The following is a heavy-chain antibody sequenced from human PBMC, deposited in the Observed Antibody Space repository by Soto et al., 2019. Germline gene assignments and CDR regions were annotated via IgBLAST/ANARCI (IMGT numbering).Heavy chain of an antibody. CDR1: GYTFTSYA. V-gene: IGHV1-3*01. D-gene: IGHD2-2*01. Sequence: GASLKVSCKASGYTFTSYAMHWVRQAPGQRLEWMGWINAGNGNTKYSQKFQGRVTITRDTSASTAYMELSSLRSEDTAVYYCARDAPIVVVPAAMFDAFDIWGQGTMVTVSS. CDR3: ARDAPIVVVPAAMFDAFDI. CDR2: INAGNGNT. J-gene: IGHJ3*02.